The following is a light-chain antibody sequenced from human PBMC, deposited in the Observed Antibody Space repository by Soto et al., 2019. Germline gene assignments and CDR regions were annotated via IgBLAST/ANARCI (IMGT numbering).Light chain of an antibody. CDR2: DAS. V-gene: IGKV3-11*01. J-gene: IGKJ3*01. Sequence: EIVLTQSPATLSLSPGDRATLSCRASQNVRTYLGCYQQKPGQAPRLLIYDASNRATGIPARFSGSGSGTDFTLTISSLEPEDFAVYYCQQRATWPPFTFGPGTTVDLK. CDR1: QNVRTY. CDR3: QQRATWPPFT.